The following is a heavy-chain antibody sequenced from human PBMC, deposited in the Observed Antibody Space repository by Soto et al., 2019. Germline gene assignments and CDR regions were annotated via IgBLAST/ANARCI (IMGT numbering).Heavy chain of an antibody. CDR1: GFTFSSYS. Sequence: GGSLRLSCAASGFTFSSYSMNWVRQAPGKGLEWVSSISSSSSYIYYADSVKGRFTISRDNAKNSLYLQMNSLRAEDTAVYYCARAQYYDILTGYYAYWGQGTLVTVSS. D-gene: IGHD3-9*01. V-gene: IGHV3-21*01. CDR3: ARAQYYDILTGYYAY. J-gene: IGHJ4*02. CDR2: ISSSSSYI.